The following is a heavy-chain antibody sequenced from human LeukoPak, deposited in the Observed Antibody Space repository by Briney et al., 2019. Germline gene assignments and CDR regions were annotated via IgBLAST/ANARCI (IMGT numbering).Heavy chain of an antibody. CDR2: ISGSGGST. V-gene: IGHV3-23*01. Sequence: GGSLRLSCAASGFTVSNNYMSWVRQAPGKGLEWVSAISGSGGSTYYADSVKGRFTISRDNSKNTLYLQMNSLRAEDTAVYYCAKDFSSGRYFDYWGQGTLVTVSS. CDR3: AKDFSSGRYFDY. CDR1: GFTVSNNY. D-gene: IGHD6-19*01. J-gene: IGHJ4*02.